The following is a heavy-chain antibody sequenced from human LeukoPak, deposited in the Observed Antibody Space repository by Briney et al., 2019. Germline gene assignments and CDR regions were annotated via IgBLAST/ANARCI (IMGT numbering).Heavy chain of an antibody. Sequence: GGSLRLSCAASGFTFSSYAMSWVRQAPGKGLEWVSAISGSGGSTYYADSVKGRFTISRDNSKNTLYLQMNSLRAEDTAVYYCARASSRDSSGYYFDYWGQGTLVTVSS. J-gene: IGHJ4*02. D-gene: IGHD3-22*01. CDR1: GFTFSSYA. V-gene: IGHV3-23*01. CDR3: ARASSRDSSGYYFDY. CDR2: ISGSGGST.